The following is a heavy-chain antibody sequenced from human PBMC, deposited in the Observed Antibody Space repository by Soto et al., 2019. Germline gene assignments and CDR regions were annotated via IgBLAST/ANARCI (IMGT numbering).Heavy chain of an antibody. CDR1: GFTLGDPA. J-gene: IGHJ4*02. CDR2: IKSQAYGGTT. V-gene: IGHV3-49*05. D-gene: IGHD6-13*01. Sequence: VHLVESGGGLVKPGKSLRLSCGPSGFTLGDPAVAWFRRAPGKGLEWLRLIKSQAYGGTTEYAASVKGRFTISRDDSKGLAYLQMSSLKTEDTAIYYCSSSSSWMYYFDFWGQGTLVTVSS. CDR3: SSSSSWMYYFDF.